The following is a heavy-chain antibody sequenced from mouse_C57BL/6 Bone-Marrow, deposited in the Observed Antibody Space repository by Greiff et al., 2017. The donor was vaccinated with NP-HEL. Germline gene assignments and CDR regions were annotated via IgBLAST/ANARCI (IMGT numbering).Heavy chain of an antibody. Sequence: VQLQQSGPELVKPGASVKISCKASGYAFSSSWMNWVKQRPGKGLEWIGRIYPGDGDTNYNGKFKGKATLTADKSSSTAYMQLSSLTSEDSAVYFCARRDAYYYGSSFAWFAYWGQGTLVTVSA. D-gene: IGHD1-1*01. CDR3: ARRDAYYYGSSFAWFAY. J-gene: IGHJ3*01. CDR1: GYAFSSSW. CDR2: IYPGDGDT. V-gene: IGHV1-82*01.